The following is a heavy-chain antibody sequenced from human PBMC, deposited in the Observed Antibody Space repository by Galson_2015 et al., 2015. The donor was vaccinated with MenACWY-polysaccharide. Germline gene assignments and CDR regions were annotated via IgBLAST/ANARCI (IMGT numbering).Heavy chain of an antibody. CDR2: ISYDGSNT. CDR1: GFSFSGFG. Sequence: SLRLSCAASGFSFSGFGFSDYAMHWVRQTPGKGLEWLAVISYDGSNTYYADPVKGRFTIARDDSKNTVFLQMHNLRGEDTAVYYCAKDRPLRGLTKYYYGMDVWGQGTTVIVSS. CDR3: AKDRPLRGLTKYYYGMDV. D-gene: IGHD3-10*01. V-gene: IGHV3-30*18. J-gene: IGHJ6*02.